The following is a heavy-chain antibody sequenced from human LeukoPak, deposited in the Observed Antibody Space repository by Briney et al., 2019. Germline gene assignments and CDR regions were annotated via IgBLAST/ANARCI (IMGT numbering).Heavy chain of an antibody. CDR2: ISSNGGST. Sequence: GGSLRLSCAGSGFNFSSCSMSWVRQAPWKGLEYVSAISSNGGSTYYANSVKGRFTISRDNSKNTLYLQLSSLRAEDTAVYYCARESVVGVADYWGQGTLVTVSS. D-gene: IGHD1-26*01. CDR1: GFNFSSCS. J-gene: IGHJ4*02. CDR3: ARESVVGVADY. V-gene: IGHV3-64*01.